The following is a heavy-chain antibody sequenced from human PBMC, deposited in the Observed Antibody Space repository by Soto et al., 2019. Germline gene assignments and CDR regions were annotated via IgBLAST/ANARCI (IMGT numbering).Heavy chain of an antibody. V-gene: IGHV3-30-3*01. Sequence: QVQLVESGGGVVQPGRSLRLSCAASGFTFSSYAMHWVRQAPGQGLEWVAVISYDGSNKYYADSVKGRFTISRDNSKNTLYLQMNSLRAEDTAVYYCARDRVGGQWLKTDAFDIWGQGTMVTVSS. CDR1: GFTFSSYA. D-gene: IGHD6-19*01. CDR3: ARDRVGGQWLKTDAFDI. CDR2: ISYDGSNK. J-gene: IGHJ3*02.